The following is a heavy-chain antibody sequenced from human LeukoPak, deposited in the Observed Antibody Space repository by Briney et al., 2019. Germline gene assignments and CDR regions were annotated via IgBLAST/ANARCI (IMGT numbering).Heavy chain of an antibody. CDR1: GFTFSSAW. CDR3: ATALSHVFDY. Sequence: PGGSLRLSCAASGFTFSSAWMTWVRQAPGKGLEWFGRIKSKTDGGTADYAAPVKGRFTISRDDSKNTLYLQMNSLEIEDTAVYYCATALSHVFDYWGQGTLVTVSS. V-gene: IGHV3-15*01. CDR2: IKSKTDGGTA. J-gene: IGHJ4*02.